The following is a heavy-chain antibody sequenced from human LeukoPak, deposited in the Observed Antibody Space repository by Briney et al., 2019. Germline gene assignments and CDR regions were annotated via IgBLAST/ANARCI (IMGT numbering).Heavy chain of an antibody. CDR3: ARGTVTAPDY. J-gene: IGHJ4*02. V-gene: IGHV3-23*01. CDR2: ISGSGGST. CDR1: GFTFITYA. D-gene: IGHD2-21*02. Sequence: GGSLRLSCAASGFTFITYAMSWVRQAPGKGLEWVSAISGSGGSTYYADSVKGRFTISRDNSKNTLYLQMNRLRPEDTAVYYCARGTVTAPDYWGQGTLVTVSS.